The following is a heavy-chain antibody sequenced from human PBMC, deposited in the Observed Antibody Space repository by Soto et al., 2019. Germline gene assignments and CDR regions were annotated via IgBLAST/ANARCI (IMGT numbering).Heavy chain of an antibody. CDR1: GGSISNGDYY. J-gene: IGHJ4*02. D-gene: IGHD3-22*01. CDR3: ARESKDSSGYSEYYFDY. V-gene: IGHV4-30-4*01. CDR2: IYYSGST. Sequence: SETLSLTCTVSGGSISNGDYYWSWIRQPPGKGLEWIGYIYYSGSTYYNPSLKSRVTISVDTSKNQFSLKLSSVTAADTAVYYCARESKDSSGYSEYYFDYWGQGTLVTVSS.